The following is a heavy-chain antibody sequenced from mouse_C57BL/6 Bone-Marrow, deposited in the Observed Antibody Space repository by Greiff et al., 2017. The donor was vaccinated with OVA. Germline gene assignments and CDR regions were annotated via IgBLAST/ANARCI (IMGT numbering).Heavy chain of an antibody. Sequence: EVQGVESGGGLVKPGGSLKLSCAASGFTFSDYGMHWVRQAPEKGLAWVAYLSRGSSTIYYAATVKGRFTISSDNATNTMFLQMNRQRSEDTDMYYGARRLLWLRAYYYAMDYWGQGTSVTVSS. D-gene: IGHD2-2*01. V-gene: IGHV5-17*01. CDR2: LSRGSSTI. CDR3: ARRLLWLRAYYYAMDY. J-gene: IGHJ4*01. CDR1: GFTFSDYG.